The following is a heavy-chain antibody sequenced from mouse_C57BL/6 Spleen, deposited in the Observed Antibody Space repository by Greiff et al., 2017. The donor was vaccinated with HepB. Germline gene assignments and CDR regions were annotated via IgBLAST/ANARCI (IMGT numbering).Heavy chain of an antibody. CDR2: ISSGSSPI. V-gene: IGHV5-17*01. CDR1: GFTFSDYG. D-gene: IGHD2-3*01. CDR3: TRIYPSPY. Sequence: EVKLVESGGGLVKPGGSLKLSCAASGFTFSDYGLHWVRQAPEKGLEWVAYISSGSSPIYYADTLKGRFTISRDNAKSTLFLQMTSLRSEDTAMYYGTRIYPSPYWGQGTLVTVSA. J-gene: IGHJ3*01.